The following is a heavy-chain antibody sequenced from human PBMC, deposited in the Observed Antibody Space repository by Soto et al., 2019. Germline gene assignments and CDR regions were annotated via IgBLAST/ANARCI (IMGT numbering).Heavy chain of an antibody. CDR2: IYYSGRT. CDR3: ARANQQPNWFDP. D-gene: IGHD6-13*01. Sequence: QVQLQESGPGLVKPSQTLSLTCTVSGGSISSGGYYWSWIRQHPGQGLEWIGYIYYSGRTYYNPSLKSRVTISVDTSKTQLALQLSSVTAADTAVYYGARANQQPNWFDPWGQGTLVPVSS. V-gene: IGHV4-31*03. J-gene: IGHJ5*02. CDR1: GGSISSGGYY.